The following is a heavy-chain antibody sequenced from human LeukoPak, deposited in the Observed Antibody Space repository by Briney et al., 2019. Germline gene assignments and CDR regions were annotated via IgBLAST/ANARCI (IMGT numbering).Heavy chain of an antibody. CDR2: ISGSGGRT. D-gene: IGHD6-19*01. Sequence: GGSLRLSCAASGFTFSSHGMNWVRQAPGKGLEWVSGISGSGGRTYYADSVKGRFTISRDNSKNTLYLQMNSLRAEDTAVYFCARRSGVAVAGAFDYWGQGTLVTVSS. CDR3: ARRSGVAVAGAFDY. J-gene: IGHJ4*02. CDR1: GFTFSSHG. V-gene: IGHV3-23*01.